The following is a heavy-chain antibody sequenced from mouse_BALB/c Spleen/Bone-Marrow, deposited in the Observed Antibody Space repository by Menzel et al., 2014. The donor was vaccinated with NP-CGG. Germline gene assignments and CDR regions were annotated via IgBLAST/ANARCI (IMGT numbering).Heavy chain of an antibody. D-gene: IGHD1-1*01. J-gene: IGHJ4*01. Sequence: VQLQQSGPGLVAPSQSLSITCPVSGFSLTDYGVSWIRQPPGKGLEWLGVIWGGGTTYSNSALKSRLSISKNNSKSQVFLKMNSLQTDDTAMYCSAKHTGTVVEGTMDYWGQGTSVTVSS. CDR1: GFSLTDYG. V-gene: IGHV2-6-5*01. CDR3: AKHTGTVVEGTMDY. CDR2: IWGGGTT.